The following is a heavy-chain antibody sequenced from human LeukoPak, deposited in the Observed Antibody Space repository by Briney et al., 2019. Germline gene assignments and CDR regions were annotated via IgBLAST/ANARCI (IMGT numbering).Heavy chain of an antibody. V-gene: IGHV4-59*01. CDR2: IYYSGST. CDR3: AREYSYRAFDI. CDR1: GGXISSYY. D-gene: IGHD5-18*01. Sequence: SETLSLTCTVSGGXISSYYWGWIRQPPGKGLECIGYIYYSGSTNYNPSLKSRVTISVDTSKNQFSLKLSSVTAADTAVYYCAREYSYRAFDIWGQGTMVTVSS. J-gene: IGHJ3*02.